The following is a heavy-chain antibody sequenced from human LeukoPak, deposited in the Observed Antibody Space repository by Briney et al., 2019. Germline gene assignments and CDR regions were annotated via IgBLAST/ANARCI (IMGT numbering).Heavy chain of an antibody. Sequence: GGSLRLSCEASGFTFSSYWMHWVRQVPGKGLVWVSRIISDGSSTKYADSVKGRFTISRDNAQNTLYLQMNSLRAEDTAVYYCAELTSMVEQYWGQGTLVTVSS. CDR1: GFTFSSYW. CDR2: IISDGSST. V-gene: IGHV3-74*01. J-gene: IGHJ4*02. D-gene: IGHD3-10*01. CDR3: AELTSMVEQY.